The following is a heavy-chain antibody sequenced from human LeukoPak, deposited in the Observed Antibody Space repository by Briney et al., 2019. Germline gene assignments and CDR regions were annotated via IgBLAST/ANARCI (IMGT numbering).Heavy chain of an antibody. CDR1: GFTFSSYG. Sequence: GGSLRLSCAASGFTFSSYGMHWVRQAPGKGLEWVAFIRYDGSNKYYADSVKGRFTISRDNSKNTLYLQMNSLRAEDTAVYYCAKSGVVPAAILWTESYYFDYWGQGALVTVSS. CDR3: AKSGVVPAAILWTESYYFDY. J-gene: IGHJ4*02. CDR2: IRYDGSNK. V-gene: IGHV3-30*02. D-gene: IGHD2-2*01.